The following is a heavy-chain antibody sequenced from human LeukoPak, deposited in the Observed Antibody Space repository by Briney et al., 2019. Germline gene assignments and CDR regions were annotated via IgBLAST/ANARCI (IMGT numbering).Heavy chain of an antibody. J-gene: IGHJ4*02. Sequence: GGSLRLSCAASGFTFSNYWMHWVRQAPGKGLVWVSRINSDGRSTNYADSVEGRFTISRDNAKNTLYLQMNSLRAEDTAVYYCARGADSGYSSDNWGQGTLVSVSS. V-gene: IGHV3-74*01. CDR2: INSDGRST. CDR1: GFTFSNYW. CDR3: ARGADSGYSSDN. D-gene: IGHD3-9*01.